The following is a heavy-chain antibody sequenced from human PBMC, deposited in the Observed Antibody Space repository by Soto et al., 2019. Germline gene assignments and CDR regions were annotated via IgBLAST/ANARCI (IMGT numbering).Heavy chain of an antibody. CDR3: VRVVMVGTTLAFDY. CDR1: GGSISSYY. Sequence: QVQLQESGPGLVKPSETLSLTCTVSGGSISSYYWSWIRQPPGKGLEWIGYIYYSGSTNYNPSLKSRVTISVDTSKNQFSLKLSSVTAADTAVYYCVRVVMVGTTLAFDYWGQGTLVTVSS. V-gene: IGHV4-59*01. CDR2: IYYSGST. D-gene: IGHD2-21*02. J-gene: IGHJ4*02.